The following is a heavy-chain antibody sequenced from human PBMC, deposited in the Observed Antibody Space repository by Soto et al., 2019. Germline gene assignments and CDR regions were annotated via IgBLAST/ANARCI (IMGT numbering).Heavy chain of an antibody. J-gene: IGHJ4*02. D-gene: IGHD1-26*01. CDR1: GFSRTTTGLG. V-gene: IGHV2-5*02. CDR2: VFWDDGE. CDR3: TQIYGSGSWGWDFHS. Sequence: QITLRESGPSLVKPTERLTLTCTFSGFSRTTTGLGVGWVRQPPGKALEWLADVFWDDGERYRPSLKTRVTMTKDTSKNQVVLTRTSMDPVDTATYYCTQIYGSGSWGWDFHSWGQGSLVTVSS.